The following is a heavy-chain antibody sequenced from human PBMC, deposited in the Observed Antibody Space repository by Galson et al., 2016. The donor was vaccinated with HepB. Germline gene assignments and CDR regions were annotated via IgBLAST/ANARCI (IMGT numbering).Heavy chain of an antibody. J-gene: IGHJ4*02. Sequence: SLRLSCAASGFTFSTYYMSWVRQAPGKGLEWVSTIRHSGTTENADSVKGRFTISRDNSKNTLFLQMNSLTVEDTAVYYRAREGGGYNYGTGPDYWGQGALVTVSS. D-gene: IGHD5-18*01. V-gene: IGHV3-23*01. CDR1: GFTFSTYY. CDR2: IRHSGTT. CDR3: AREGGGYNYGTGPDY.